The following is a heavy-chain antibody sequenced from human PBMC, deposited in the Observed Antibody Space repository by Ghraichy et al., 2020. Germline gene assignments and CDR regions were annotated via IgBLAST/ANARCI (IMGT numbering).Heavy chain of an antibody. CDR1: GFTFSSYW. Sequence: GESLNISCAASGFTFSSYWMSWVRQAPGKGLEWVANIKQDGSEKYYVDAVKGRFTISRDNAKNSLSLQMNSLRAEDTAVNYCARDALWELLRGGFDYWGQGTLVIVSS. D-gene: IGHD1-26*01. J-gene: IGHJ4*02. CDR2: IKQDGSEK. V-gene: IGHV3-7*03. CDR3: ARDALWELLRGGFDY.